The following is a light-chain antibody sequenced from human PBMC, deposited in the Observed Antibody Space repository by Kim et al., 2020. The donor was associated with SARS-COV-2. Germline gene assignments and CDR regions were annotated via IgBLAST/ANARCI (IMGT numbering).Light chain of an antibody. CDR1: SLRTYY. CDR3: KSRDTSGDRLV. Sequence: GQTVRITCQGDSLRTYYESWYQQKPGQAPALVIYAKNNRPSGIPDRFSGSSSGNTASLTITGAQAEDEADYYCKSRDTSGDRLVFGGGTQLTVL. J-gene: IGLJ2*01. CDR2: AKN. V-gene: IGLV3-19*01.